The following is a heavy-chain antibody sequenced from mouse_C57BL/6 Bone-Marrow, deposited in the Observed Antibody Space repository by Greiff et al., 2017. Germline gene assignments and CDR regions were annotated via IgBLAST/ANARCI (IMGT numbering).Heavy chain of an antibody. CDR2: IDPADSET. CDR3: ALQDFVRSDYYAMDY. V-gene: IGHV1-61*01. Sequence: VQLQQPGAELVKPGSSVKLSCKASGYTFTSYWMDWVKQRPGQGLEWIGNIDPADSETHYNQKFKDKATLTVDTSSSTAYMQLSSLTSEDSAVYYCALQDFVRSDYYAMDYWGQGTSVTVSS. J-gene: IGHJ4*01. CDR1: GYTFTSYW.